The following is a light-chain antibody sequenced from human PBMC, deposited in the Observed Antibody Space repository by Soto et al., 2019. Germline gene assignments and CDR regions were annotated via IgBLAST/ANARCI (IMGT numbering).Light chain of an antibody. CDR1: QSVSSY. V-gene: IGKV3-11*01. J-gene: IGKJ5*01. Sequence: EILMTQSPDTLSVSPGERATLSCRASQSVSSYLAWYQQKPGQAPRLLIYGASSRATGIPDRFSGSGSGTDFTLTISSLEPEDFAVYYCQQRSNWPPITFGQGTRLEIK. CDR2: GAS. CDR3: QQRSNWPPIT.